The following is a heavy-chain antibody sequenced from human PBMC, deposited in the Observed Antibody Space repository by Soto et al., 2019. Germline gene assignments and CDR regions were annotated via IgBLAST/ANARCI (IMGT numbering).Heavy chain of an antibody. D-gene: IGHD2-2*01. J-gene: IGHJ6*02. CDR2: IVGNSRTI. CDR1: GFTFIDSY. V-gene: IGHV3-11*01. Sequence: PWGSLRLSCAASGFTFIDSYIIFIRHSPGKGLEWVSYIVGNSRTIYYSDSVKGRFTISRDNAKNSLYLQMNSLRAEDTAVYYCARQIIPFHYAMDIWGQGTTVTVSS. CDR3: ARQIIPFHYAMDI.